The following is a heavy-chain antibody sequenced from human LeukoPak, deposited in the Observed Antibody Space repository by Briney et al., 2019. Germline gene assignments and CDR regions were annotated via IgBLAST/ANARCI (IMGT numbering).Heavy chain of an antibody. D-gene: IGHD5-18*01. V-gene: IGHV4-4*07. Sequence: SETLSLTCTVSGDSISSYSWTWIRQPAGKGLEWIGRISTSGSTSYNPSLKSRVTMSLDTSKNQFSLKLSSVTAADTAVYYCARVPSGYSYGADAFDIWGQGTMVTVSS. CDR1: GDSISSYS. J-gene: IGHJ3*02. CDR3: ARVPSGYSYGADAFDI. CDR2: ISTSGST.